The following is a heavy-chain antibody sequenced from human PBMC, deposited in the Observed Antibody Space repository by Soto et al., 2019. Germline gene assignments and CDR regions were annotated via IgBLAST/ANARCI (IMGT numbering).Heavy chain of an antibody. CDR3: AKANRGAYETPDF. D-gene: IGHD3-10*01. V-gene: IGHV3-30*18. J-gene: IGHJ4*02. CDR1: GFSLNDYG. Sequence: QVQLVESGGGVVQPGRSLKLSCAASGFSLNDYGMHWVRQPPGKGLEWVADISYDGRNTYYTDSLRGRFTISRDISKGTPYLQMNSLRPDDTAVYYCAKANRGAYETPDFWGQGPPVTVSP. CDR2: ISYDGRNT.